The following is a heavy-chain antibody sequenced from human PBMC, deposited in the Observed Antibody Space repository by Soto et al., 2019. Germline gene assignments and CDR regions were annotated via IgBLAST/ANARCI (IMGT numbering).Heavy chain of an antibody. V-gene: IGHV4-59*01. CDR2: VYYTGKT. J-gene: IGHJ3*02. CDR1: GASISSSY. CDR3: ARGYYDSSGQSNTFDI. Sequence: PSETLSLTCTVSGASISSSYWSWIRQSPGIGLEWIGYVYYTGKTNYNPSLKSRVTISVDTSKNQFSLKLNSVTAADTAVYYCARGYYDSSGQSNTFDIWGQGTMVTVSS. D-gene: IGHD3-22*01.